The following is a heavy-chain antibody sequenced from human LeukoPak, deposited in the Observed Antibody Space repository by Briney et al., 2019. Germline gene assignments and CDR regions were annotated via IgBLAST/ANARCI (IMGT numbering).Heavy chain of an antibody. CDR2: ISYDGSNK. Sequence: GGSLRLSCAASGFTFSSYGMHWVRQAPGKGLEWVAVISYDGSNKYYADSVKGRFTISRDNSKNTLYLQMNSLRAEDTAVYYCAKDERLGELLLLFDYWGQGTLVTVSS. CDR1: GFTFSSYG. J-gene: IGHJ4*02. V-gene: IGHV3-30*18. D-gene: IGHD3-16*02. CDR3: AKDERLGELLLLFDY.